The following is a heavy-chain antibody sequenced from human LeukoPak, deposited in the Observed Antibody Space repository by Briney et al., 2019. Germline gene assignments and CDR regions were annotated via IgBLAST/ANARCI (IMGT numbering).Heavy chain of an antibody. CDR2: MNPNSGNT. J-gene: IGHJ6*02. CDR1: GYTFTSYD. CDR3: ARGRGSTRRYYYYGMDV. D-gene: IGHD2-2*01. V-gene: IGHV1-8*01. Sequence: ASVKVSCKASGYTFTSYDINWVRQATGQGLEWMGWMNPNSGNTGYAQKSQGRVTMTRNTSISTACMELSSLRSEDTAVYYCARGRGSTRRYYYYGMDVWGQGTTVTVSS.